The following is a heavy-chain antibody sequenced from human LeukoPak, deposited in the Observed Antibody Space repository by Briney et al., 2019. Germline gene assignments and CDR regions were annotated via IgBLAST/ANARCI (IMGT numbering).Heavy chain of an antibody. Sequence: PSETLSLTCTVSGGSISSYYWSWIRQPPGKGLEWIGYIYYSGSTNYNPSLKSRVTISVDTSKNQFSLKLSSVTAAGTAVYYCARGVGWLQNAFDIWGQGTMVTVSS. CDR3: ARGVGWLQNAFDI. CDR1: GGSISSYY. V-gene: IGHV4-59*01. J-gene: IGHJ3*02. D-gene: IGHD5-24*01. CDR2: IYYSGST.